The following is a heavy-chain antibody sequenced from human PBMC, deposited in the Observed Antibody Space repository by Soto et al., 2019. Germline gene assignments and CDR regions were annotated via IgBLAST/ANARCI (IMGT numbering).Heavy chain of an antibody. CDR1: GFTFSDYA. D-gene: IGHD6-19*01. Sequence: VQLVESGGGVVQPGRSLRLSCAASGFTFSDYAMHWVRQAPDKGLEWVAVVSHDGRNTHYADSVKGRFTISRDSSKNTVSLEMTRLRAEDTAVYYCAKGGRQWLVTSDFNYWGQGALVTVSS. V-gene: IGHV3-30*18. CDR3: AKGGRQWLVTSDFNY. J-gene: IGHJ4*02. CDR2: VSHDGRNT.